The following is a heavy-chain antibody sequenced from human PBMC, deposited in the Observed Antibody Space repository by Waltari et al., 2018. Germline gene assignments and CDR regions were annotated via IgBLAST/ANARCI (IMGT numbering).Heavy chain of an antibody. CDR3: AKAHYDSSGYFSDFDY. Sequence: EVQLLESGGGLVQPGGSLRLSCVASGFTFSTYAMSWVRQAPGKGLEWVSTLAYTGDNTHYADSAKGRFTISRDISKRTLYLHMNSLRAEDTAVYYCAKAHYDSSGYFSDFDYWGQGTRVTVSS. J-gene: IGHJ4*02. CDR1: GFTFSTYA. V-gene: IGHV3-23*01. CDR2: LAYTGDNT. D-gene: IGHD3-22*01.